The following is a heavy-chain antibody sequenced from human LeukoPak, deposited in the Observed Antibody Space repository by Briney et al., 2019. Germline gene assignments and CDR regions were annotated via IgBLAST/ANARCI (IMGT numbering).Heavy chain of an antibody. J-gene: IGHJ4*02. V-gene: IGHV3-43*01. CDR2: ISWDGGST. Sequence: GGSLRLSCAASGFTFDDYSMHWVRQGPGQGLEWVSVISWDGGSTSYADSVKGRFTISRDNSKNSLYLQMNSLRSEDSALYYCAKDRGGVDYWGQGTLVTVPS. CDR1: GFTFDDYS. CDR3: AKDRGGVDY. D-gene: IGHD3-16*01.